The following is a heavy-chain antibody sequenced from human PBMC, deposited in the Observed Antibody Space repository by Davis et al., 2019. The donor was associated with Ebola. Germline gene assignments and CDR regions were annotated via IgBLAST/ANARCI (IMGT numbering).Heavy chain of an antibody. Sequence: GGSLRLSCAASGFTVSSNHMGWVRQAPGKGLEWVSVIYDHSTAYADSVRGRFIISRDKSSNTLYLEMNSLRVDDTAVYYCATTQWLREFDNWGQGTLVTVSS. CDR1: GFTVSSNH. V-gene: IGHV3-53*05. D-gene: IGHD6-19*01. CDR2: IYDHST. J-gene: IGHJ4*02. CDR3: ATTQWLREFDN.